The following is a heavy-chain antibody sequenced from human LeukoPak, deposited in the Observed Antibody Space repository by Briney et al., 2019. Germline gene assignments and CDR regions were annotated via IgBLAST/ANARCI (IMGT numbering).Heavy chain of an antibody. D-gene: IGHD2-2*01. CDR2: INPNSGGT. CDR3: ARDVVVPAATNYYYMDV. Sequence: ASVKVSCKASGYTFTGYYMRWVRQAPGQGLEWMGWINPNSGGTNYAQKFQGRVTMTRDTSISTAYMELSRLRSDDTAVYYCARDVVVPAATNYYYMDVWGKGTTVTVSS. CDR1: GYTFTGYY. J-gene: IGHJ6*03. V-gene: IGHV1-2*02.